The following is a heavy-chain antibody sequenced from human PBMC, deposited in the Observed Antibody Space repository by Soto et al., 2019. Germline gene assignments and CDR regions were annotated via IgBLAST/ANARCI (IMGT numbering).Heavy chain of an antibody. D-gene: IGHD3-10*01. CDR1: DGSISSYY. CDR2: IYYSGST. CDR3: GRSRGEGEDYYYGMDV. V-gene: IGHV4-59*08. Sequence: SETLSLTCTVSDGSISSYYWSWIRQPPGKGLEWIGYIYYSGSTNYNLSLKSRATISVDTSKNQFSLKLSSVTAADTAVYYCGRSRGEGEDYYYGMDVWGQGTTVTVSS. J-gene: IGHJ6*02.